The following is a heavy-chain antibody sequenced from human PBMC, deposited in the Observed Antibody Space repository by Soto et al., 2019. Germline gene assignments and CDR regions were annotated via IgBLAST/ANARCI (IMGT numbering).Heavy chain of an antibody. CDR3: ARDEARPLGY. CDR2: ISRSGGSK. Sequence: GGSLRLSCAASGFTFSSYAMSWVRQAPGKGLEWVAAISRSGGSKYYADSVRGRFTISRDNVENSLNLQMNSLRAEDAALYYCARDEARPLGYWGQGTLITVSS. D-gene: IGHD6-6*01. J-gene: IGHJ4*02. CDR1: GFTFSSYA. V-gene: IGHV3-23*01.